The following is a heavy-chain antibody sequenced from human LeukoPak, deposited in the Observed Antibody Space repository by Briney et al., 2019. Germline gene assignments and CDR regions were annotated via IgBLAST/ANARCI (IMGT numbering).Heavy chain of an antibody. Sequence: ASVKVSCKASGGTFSSYAISWVRQAPGQGLEWMGGIIPIFGTANYAQKFQGRVTMTTDTSTSTAYMELRSLRSDDTAVYYCARVRAVAVDYWGQGTLVTVSS. CDR2: IIPIFGTA. V-gene: IGHV1-69*05. J-gene: IGHJ4*02. D-gene: IGHD6-19*01. CDR3: ARVRAVAVDY. CDR1: GGTFSSYA.